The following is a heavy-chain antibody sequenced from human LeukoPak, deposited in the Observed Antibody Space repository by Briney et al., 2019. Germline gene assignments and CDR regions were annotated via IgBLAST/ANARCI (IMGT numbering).Heavy chain of an antibody. CDR2: ISSGSSYI. D-gene: IGHD2-2*01. Sequence: GGSQRLSCAASGFTFSSYSMNCVRQAPGKGLEWVSSISSGSSYIYYADSVKGRFTISRDNAKNSLYLQMNSLRAEDTAVYYCASSAAVTAFDIWGQGTMVTVSS. V-gene: IGHV3-21*01. CDR3: ASSAAVTAFDI. CDR1: GFTFSSYS. J-gene: IGHJ3*02.